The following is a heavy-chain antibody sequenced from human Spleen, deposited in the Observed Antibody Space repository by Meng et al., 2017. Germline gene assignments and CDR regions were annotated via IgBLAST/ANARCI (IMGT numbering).Heavy chain of an antibody. CDR1: GFTFSSYE. CDR3: ARGLGYCSGGSCYSYGMDV. CDR2: ISSSGSTI. Sequence: SCAASGFTFSSYEMNWVRQAPGKGLEWVSYISSSGSTIYYADSVKGRFTISRDNAKNSLYLQMNSLRAEDTAVYYCARGLGYCSGGSCYSYGMDVWGQGTTVTVSS. D-gene: IGHD2-15*01. V-gene: IGHV3-48*03. J-gene: IGHJ6*02.